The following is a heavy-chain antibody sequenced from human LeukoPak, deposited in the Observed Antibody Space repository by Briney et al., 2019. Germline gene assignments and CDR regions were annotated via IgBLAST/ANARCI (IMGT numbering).Heavy chain of an antibody. CDR2: INHSGST. V-gene: IGHV4-34*01. D-gene: IGHD5-12*01. CDR3: ARRGWLRYSAWFDP. J-gene: IGHJ5*02. Sequence: PSETLSLTCAVYGGSFSGYYWNWIRQPPGKGLEWIGEINHSGSTNYNPSLKSRVTISVDTSKNQFSLKLSSVTAADTAVYYCARRGWLRYSAWFDPWGQGTLVTVSS. CDR1: GGSFSGYY.